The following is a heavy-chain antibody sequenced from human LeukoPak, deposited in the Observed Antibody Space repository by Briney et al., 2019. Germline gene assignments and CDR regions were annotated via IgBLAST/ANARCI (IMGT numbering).Heavy chain of an antibody. V-gene: IGHV4-4*07. CDR3: ARARGYWEKDYYYYGMDV. D-gene: IGHD2-2*03. Sequence: TSETLSLTCTVPGGSISSYYWSWIRQPAGKGLEWIGRIYTSGSTNYNPSLKSRVTMSVDTSKNQFSLKLSSVTAADTAVYYCARARGYWEKDYYYYGMDVWGQGTTVTVSS. CDR2: IYTSGST. CDR1: GGSISSYY. J-gene: IGHJ6*02.